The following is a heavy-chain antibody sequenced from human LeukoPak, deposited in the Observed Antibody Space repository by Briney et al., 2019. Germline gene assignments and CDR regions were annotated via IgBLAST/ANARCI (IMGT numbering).Heavy chain of an antibody. J-gene: IGHJ4*02. CDR2: ISAYNGNT. V-gene: IGHV1-18*01. Sequence: ASVTVSCKASGYTFTSYGISWVRQAPGQGLEWMGWISAYNGNTNYAQKLQGRVTMTTETSTSTAYIELRRLRSDDTAVYYFASDGDTEMADYFVYGGRGTLVTVSS. CDR1: GYTFTSYG. CDR3: ASDGDTEMADYFVY. D-gene: IGHD5-24*01.